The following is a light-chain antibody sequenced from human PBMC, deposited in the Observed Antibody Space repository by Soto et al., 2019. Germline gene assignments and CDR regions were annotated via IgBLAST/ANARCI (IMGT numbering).Light chain of an antibody. CDR2: KAS. CDR3: QHYNSYSEA. J-gene: IGKJ1*01. CDR1: QTISSW. Sequence: DIQMTQSPSTLSGSVGDRVTITCRASQTISSWLAWYQQKPGKAPKLLIYKASTLKSGGPSRFSGSGSGTECTRTISSLQPDDFATYYCQHYNSYSEAFGQGTKVELK. V-gene: IGKV1-5*03.